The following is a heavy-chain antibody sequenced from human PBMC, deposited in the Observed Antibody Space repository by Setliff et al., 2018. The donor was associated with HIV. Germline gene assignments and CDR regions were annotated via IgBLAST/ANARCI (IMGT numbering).Heavy chain of an antibody. D-gene: IGHD3-3*01. V-gene: IGHV4-39*01. Sequence: SETLSLTCTVSGGSISSNNYYWGWIRQPPGKGLEWIGTMYYSGRTYYNRSLKSRVTISVDTSKNQFSLKLISVTAADTAVYYCAVYFSAWDAFDIWGQGTMVTVSS. CDR2: MYYSGRT. CDR1: GGSISSNNYY. CDR3: AVYFSAWDAFDI. J-gene: IGHJ3*02.